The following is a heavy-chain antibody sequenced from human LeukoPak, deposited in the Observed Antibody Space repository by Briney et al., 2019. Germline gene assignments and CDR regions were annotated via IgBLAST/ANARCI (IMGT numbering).Heavy chain of an antibody. D-gene: IGHD3-10*01. V-gene: IGHV3-33*08. CDR1: GFTFSLFA. CDR3: ARDESITMVRGVTGFDY. J-gene: IGHJ4*02. CDR2: IWYDGSNK. Sequence: GGSLRLFCAASGFTFSLFAMHWVRQASGKGLEWVAVIWYDGSNKYYADSVKGRFTISRDNSKNTLYLQMNSLRAEDTAVYYCARDESITMVRGVTGFDYWGQGTLVTVSS.